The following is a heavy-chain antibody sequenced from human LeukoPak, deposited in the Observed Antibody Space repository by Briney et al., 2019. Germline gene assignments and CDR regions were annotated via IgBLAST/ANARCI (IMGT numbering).Heavy chain of an antibody. V-gene: IGHV3-73*01. CDR2: IRSKANSYAT. CDR3: TRLGYNYDSSDNY. Sequence: SGESLRLSCAASGFTFSGSAMHWVRQASGKGLEWLGRIRSKANSYATVYAASVKGRFTVSRDDSKNTAYLQMNSLKTEDTAVYYCTRLGYNYDSSDNYWGQGTLVTVSS. D-gene: IGHD3-22*01. J-gene: IGHJ4*02. CDR1: GFTFSGSA.